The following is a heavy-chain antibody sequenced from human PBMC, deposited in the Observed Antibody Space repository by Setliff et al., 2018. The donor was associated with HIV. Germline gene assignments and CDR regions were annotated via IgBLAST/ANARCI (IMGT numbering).Heavy chain of an antibody. CDR2: IIPIFGTG. CDR3: ATDRGTY. V-gene: IGHV1-69*13. CDR1: GGTFSNYA. Sequence: ASVKVSCKASGGTFSNYAISWVRQAPGQGLEWMGGIIPIFGTGMYAQKFQGRVTITADESTTTAYMELSSLRSEDTAVYYCATDRGTYWGQGTLVTVSS. J-gene: IGHJ4*02. D-gene: IGHD1-7*01.